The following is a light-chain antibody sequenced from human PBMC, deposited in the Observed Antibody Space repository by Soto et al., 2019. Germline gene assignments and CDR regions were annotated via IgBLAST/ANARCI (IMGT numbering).Light chain of an antibody. CDR2: DAS. Sequence: IMLTQSPRTLSLSPEEICILSCRTSQRVYSSYLAWYQQRPGQAPRLLFYDASIRATGIPDRFSGSGSGTDFSLTISRLEPEDFAVYYCHQYASSPWTFGQGTKVDIK. CDR3: HQYASSPWT. V-gene: IGKV3-20*01. J-gene: IGKJ1*01. CDR1: QRVYSSY.